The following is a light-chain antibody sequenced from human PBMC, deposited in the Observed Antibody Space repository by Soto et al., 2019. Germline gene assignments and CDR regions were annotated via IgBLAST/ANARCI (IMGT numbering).Light chain of an antibody. CDR3: QQYGSSPGT. CDR1: QSVNFNY. V-gene: IGKV3-20*01. Sequence: IVLTQSPGTLSLSPGERATLSCRASQSVNFNYFAWYQQKPGQAPRLLIYRASSRATGIPDRFSGGGSRTDFTLTISGLEPEDFAVYYCQQYGSSPGTFGQGTKVDIK. J-gene: IGKJ1*01. CDR2: RAS.